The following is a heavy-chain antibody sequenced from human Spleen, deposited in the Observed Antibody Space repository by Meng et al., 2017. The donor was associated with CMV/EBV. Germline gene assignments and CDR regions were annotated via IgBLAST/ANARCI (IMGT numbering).Heavy chain of an antibody. V-gene: IGHV4-59*01. J-gene: IGHJ6*02. CDR2: IYYSGST. D-gene: IGHD6-6*01. Sequence: ESLKISCTVSGGSISSYYWSWIRQPPGKGLEWIGYIYYSGSTNYNPSLKSRVTISVDTSKNQFSLKLSSVTAADTAVYYCASTLAVYSSSTPLDYYGMDVWGQGTTVTVSS. CDR3: ASTLAVYSSSTPLDYYGMDV. CDR1: GGSISSYY.